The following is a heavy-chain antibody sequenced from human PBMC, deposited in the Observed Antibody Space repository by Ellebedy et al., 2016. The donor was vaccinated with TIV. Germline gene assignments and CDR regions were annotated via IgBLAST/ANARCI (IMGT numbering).Heavy chain of an antibody. CDR1: GFTASSNY. Sequence: GESLKISCAASGFTASSNYMSWVRQAPGKGLEWVSVIYSGGSTYYADSVKGRFTISRHNSKNTLYLQMNSLRAEDTAVYYCARSVDGRFGELSLDYWGQGTLVTVSS. D-gene: IGHD3-10*01. CDR3: ARSVDGRFGELSLDY. CDR2: IYSGGST. V-gene: IGHV3-53*04. J-gene: IGHJ4*02.